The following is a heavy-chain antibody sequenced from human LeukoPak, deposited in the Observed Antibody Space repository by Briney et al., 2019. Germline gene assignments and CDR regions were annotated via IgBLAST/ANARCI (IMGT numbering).Heavy chain of an antibody. V-gene: IGHV3-66*01. CDR2: IYSGGNT. D-gene: IGHD3-3*01. Sequence: GGSLRLSCAASGFTVSSNYMSWVRQAPGKGLEWISVIYSGGNTCYADSVKGRFTISRDISENALFLQMNSLRAEDTAVYYCARLGSFDFWGGHGPWGQGALVTVSS. CDR1: GFTVSSNY. CDR3: ARLGSFDFWGGHGP. J-gene: IGHJ5*02.